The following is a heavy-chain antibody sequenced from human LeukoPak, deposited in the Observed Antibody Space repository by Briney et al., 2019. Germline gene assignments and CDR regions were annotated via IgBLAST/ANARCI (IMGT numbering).Heavy chain of an antibody. D-gene: IGHD6-19*01. V-gene: IGHV4-4*02. CDR1: SGSISSSTW. CDR3: ARTYSSGWPYFDY. CDR2: IYHSGST. Sequence: SETLSLTCAVSSGSISSSTWWSWVRQPPGKGLEWIGEIYHSGSTNYNPSLKSRVTISVDKSKNQFSLKLSSVTAADTAVYYCARTYSSGWPYFDYWGQGTLVTVSS. J-gene: IGHJ4*02.